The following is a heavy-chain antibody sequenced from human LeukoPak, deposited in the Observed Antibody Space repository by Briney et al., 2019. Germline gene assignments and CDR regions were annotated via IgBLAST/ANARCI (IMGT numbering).Heavy chain of an antibody. CDR1: GFTFSSYG. D-gene: IGHD5-18*01. CDR2: IRYDGSNK. CDR3: AKDYTAMVRGGDY. J-gene: IGHJ4*02. V-gene: IGHV3-30*02. Sequence: GGSLRLSCAASGFTFSSYGMHWVRQAPGKGLEWVAFIRYDGSNKYYADSVKGRFTISRDNAKISLYLQMNSLRAEDTALYYCAKDYTAMVRGGDYWGQGTLVTVSS.